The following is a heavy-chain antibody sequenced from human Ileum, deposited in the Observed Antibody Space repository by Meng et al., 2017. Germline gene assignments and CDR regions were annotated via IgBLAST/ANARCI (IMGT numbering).Heavy chain of an antibody. J-gene: IGHJ4*02. Sequence: VQPAQSGAEVKKPGASVKVSCKASGYTFSSYDINWVRQATGQGLEWMGWMNPNSGNTNYAQKFHGRVTMTRNTSISTAYLELSSLISEDTAIYYCAGRRPYGDYPISNYWGQGTLVTVSS. V-gene: IGHV1-8*01. D-gene: IGHD4-17*01. CDR2: MNPNSGNT. CDR1: GYTFSSYD. CDR3: AGRRPYGDYPISNY.